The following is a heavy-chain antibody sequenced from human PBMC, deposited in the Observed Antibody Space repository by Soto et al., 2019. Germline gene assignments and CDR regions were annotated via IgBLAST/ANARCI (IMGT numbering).Heavy chain of an antibody. CDR2: IWFDGSKR. V-gene: IGHV3-33*01. CDR3: ARDNGVRAPDLDY. CDR1: GFTFSDYG. J-gene: IGHJ4*02. D-gene: IGHD2-8*01. Sequence: QVQLVESGGGVVQPGRSLRVSCAASGFTFSDYGMHWVRQAPGKGLEWVAVIWFDGSKRYYADSVKGRFTISRDDSKSALYLDMNNLRAEDTAVYYCARDNGVRAPDLDYWGQGTLVTVSS.